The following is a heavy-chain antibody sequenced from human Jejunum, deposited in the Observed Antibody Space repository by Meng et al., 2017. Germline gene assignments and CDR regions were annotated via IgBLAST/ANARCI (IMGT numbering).Heavy chain of an antibody. CDR2: ISTGGACT. V-gene: IGHV3-23*01. CDR1: GFTFSNSV. CDR3: AKGAISCSHYIFDS. J-gene: IGHJ4*02. D-gene: IGHD5-24*01. Sequence: GESLQISCVASGFTFSNSVVSWVRQGPVKALEWISTISTGGACTYYADSVKGRFTISRDNSKNTLFLEIDSLRVDDTAVYYCAKGAISCSHYIFDSWGQGTRVTCSS.